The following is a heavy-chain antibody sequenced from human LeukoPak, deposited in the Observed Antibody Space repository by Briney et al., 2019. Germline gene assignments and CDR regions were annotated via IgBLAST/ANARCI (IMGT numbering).Heavy chain of an antibody. CDR3: ARDWVNYFYMDV. CDR1: SGSISNSSYY. CDR2: IYYSGNT. V-gene: IGHV4-39*07. J-gene: IGHJ6*03. D-gene: IGHD2-21*01. Sequence: PSETLSLTCTVSSGSISNSSYYWGWIRQPPGKGLEWIGSIYYSGNTYYNPSLKSQVTISGGTSKNQFSLKLSSVTAADTAVYYCARDWVNYFYMDVWGKGTTVTVSS.